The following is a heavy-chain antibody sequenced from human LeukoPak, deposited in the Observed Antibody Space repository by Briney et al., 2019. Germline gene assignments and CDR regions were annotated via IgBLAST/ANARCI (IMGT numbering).Heavy chain of an antibody. CDR2: IIPLIGIR. J-gene: IGHJ4*02. CDR1: GGTFSDHA. CDR3: AIIGVGGVDPFDS. D-gene: IGHD6-19*01. V-gene: IGHV1-69*04. Sequence: GSSVKVSCKASGGTFSDHAVSWARQAPGQGLEWMGRIIPLIGIRSYAQKFQDRVTISTDKSTNTAYMEVSTLRSEDTAVYYCAIIGVGGVDPFDSWGQGTLVTVSS.